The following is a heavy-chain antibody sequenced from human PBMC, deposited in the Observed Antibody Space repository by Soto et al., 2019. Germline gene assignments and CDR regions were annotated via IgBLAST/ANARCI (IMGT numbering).Heavy chain of an antibody. V-gene: IGHV4-39*01. CDR1: GGSISSSSYY. Sequence: SETLSLTCTVSGGSISSSSYYWGWIRQPPGKGLEWIGSIYYSGSTYYNPSLKSRVTISVDTSKNQFSLKLSSVTAADTAVYYCARHEVALEWLLESQNWFDPWGQGTLVTVSS. D-gene: IGHD3-3*01. CDR3: ARHEVALEWLLESQNWFDP. J-gene: IGHJ5*02. CDR2: IYYSGST.